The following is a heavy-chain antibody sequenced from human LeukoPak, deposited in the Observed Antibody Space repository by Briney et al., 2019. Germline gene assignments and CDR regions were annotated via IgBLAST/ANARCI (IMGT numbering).Heavy chain of an antibody. D-gene: IGHD4-17*01. V-gene: IGHV4-59*08. CDR2: VYYSGST. CDR1: GGSISSSY. J-gene: IGHJ3*02. Sequence: SETLSLTCTVSGGSISSSYWSWIRQPPGKGLEWIGYVYYSGSTNDNPSLKSRVTISVDTSKNQFSLKLSSVTAADTAVYYCARRIYGDAFDIWGQGTMVTVSS. CDR3: ARRIYGDAFDI.